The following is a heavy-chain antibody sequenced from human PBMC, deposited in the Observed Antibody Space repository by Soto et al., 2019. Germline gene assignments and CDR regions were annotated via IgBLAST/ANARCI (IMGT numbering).Heavy chain of an antibody. D-gene: IGHD4-17*01. CDR2: ISSSSSYV. Sequence: VGSLRLSCAASGFTFSSYSMNWVRQAPGKGLEWVSSISSSSSYVYYADSVKGRFTISRDNAKNSLYLQMNSLRAEDTAVYYCATTFTYGDYDGVDYWGQGTLVTVSS. CDR3: ATTFTYGDYDGVDY. V-gene: IGHV3-21*01. CDR1: GFTFSSYS. J-gene: IGHJ4*02.